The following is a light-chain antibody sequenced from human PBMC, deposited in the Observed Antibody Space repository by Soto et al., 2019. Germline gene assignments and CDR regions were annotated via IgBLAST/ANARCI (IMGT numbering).Light chain of an antibody. J-gene: IGKJ2*01. CDR3: QLYGASPKYT. V-gene: IGKV3-15*01. CDR2: DAS. Sequence: ELVLTQSPATLSVSPGERATLSCRASQGVGSTLAWYQQEPGQAPRLLIYDASTRATGIPARFSGDGSGTEFTLTISSLQSDDFAVYYCQLYGASPKYTFGQGTKLEIK. CDR1: QGVGST.